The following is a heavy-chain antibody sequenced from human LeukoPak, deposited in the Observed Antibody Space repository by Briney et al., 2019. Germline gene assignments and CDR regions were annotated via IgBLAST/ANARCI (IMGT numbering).Heavy chain of an antibody. V-gene: IGHV1-3*01. J-gene: IGHJ3*02. Sequence: ASVKVSCKASGYTFTSYAMHWVRQAPGQSLEWMGWITPGNGNTKYSQKFQGRVTITRDTSASTVYMELGSLRSEDTAVFYCARGWLVRNDDAFDIWGQGTMVTVSS. CDR1: GYTFTSYA. D-gene: IGHD3-10*01. CDR2: ITPGNGNT. CDR3: ARGWLVRNDDAFDI.